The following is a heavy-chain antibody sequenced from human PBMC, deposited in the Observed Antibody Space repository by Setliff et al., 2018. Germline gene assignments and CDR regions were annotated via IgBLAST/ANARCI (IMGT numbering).Heavy chain of an antibody. D-gene: IGHD3-10*01. CDR2: LFDGGST. CDR1: GYSISNGFY. Sequence: SETLSLTCAVSGYSISNGFYWGWIRQSPVKGLEWIGSLFDGGSTYYNPSLKGRVTLSVDTTKNQFSLKLTSMTAADTAVYFCARHLLVQGTYHFDYWGQGSPVTVSS. V-gene: IGHV4-38-2*01. J-gene: IGHJ4*02. CDR3: ARHLLVQGTYHFDY.